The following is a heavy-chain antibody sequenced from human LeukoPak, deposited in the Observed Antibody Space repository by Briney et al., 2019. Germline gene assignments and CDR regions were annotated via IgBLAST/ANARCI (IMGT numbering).Heavy chain of an antibody. CDR1: GLTFSSYA. D-gene: IGHD3-16*01. CDR3: AKDRKFGAFDI. Sequence: GGSLRLSCAASGLTFSSYAMSWVRQAPGRGLEWVSFISGSGGSTFCADSVEGRLTIPRDNSKNTLYLQMNNLRAEDTAVYYCAKDRKFGAFDIWGQGTMVTVSS. V-gene: IGHV3-23*01. CDR2: ISGSGGST. J-gene: IGHJ3*02.